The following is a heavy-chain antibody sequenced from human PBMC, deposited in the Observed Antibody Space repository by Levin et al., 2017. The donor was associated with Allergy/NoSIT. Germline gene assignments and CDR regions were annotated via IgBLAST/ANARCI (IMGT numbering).Heavy chain of an antibody. J-gene: IGHJ2*01. CDR1: GFTFSNAW. CDR3: SGGSRWGWGSGFWYFDL. Sequence: GGSLRLSCAASGFTFSNAWMSWVRQAPGKGLEWVGRIKSKTDGGTTDYAAPVKGRFTISRDDSKNTLYLQMNSLKTEDTAVYYCSGGSRWGWGSGFWYFDLWGRGTLVTVSS. CDR2: IKSKTDGGTT. V-gene: IGHV3-15*01. D-gene: IGHD7-27*01.